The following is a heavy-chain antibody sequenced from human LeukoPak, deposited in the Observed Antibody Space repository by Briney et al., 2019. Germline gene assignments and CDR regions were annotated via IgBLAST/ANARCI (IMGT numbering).Heavy chain of an antibody. Sequence: GASVKVSCKASGYTFTSYAMHWVRQAPGQRLEWMGWINAGNGNTKYSQKFQGRVTNTRDTSASTAYMELSSLRSEDTAVYYCARGRETVAGEIDYWGQGTLVTVSS. CDR3: ARGRETVAGEIDY. D-gene: IGHD6-19*01. CDR2: INAGNGNT. J-gene: IGHJ4*02. V-gene: IGHV1-3*01. CDR1: GYTFTSYA.